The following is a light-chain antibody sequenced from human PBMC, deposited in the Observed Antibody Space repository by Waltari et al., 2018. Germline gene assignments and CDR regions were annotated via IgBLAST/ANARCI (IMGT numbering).Light chain of an antibody. CDR3: SSYISSSTLEL. J-gene: IGLJ2*01. Sequence: QSALTHPASVSGSPGQPITIPCTGTSSDVGGSNYVSWYQQHPGKAPKLMIFDVSNRPSGVSNRFSGSKSGNTASLTISGLQAEDEADYYCSSYISSSTLELFGGGTSLTVL. CDR1: SSDVGGSNY. V-gene: IGLV2-14*03. CDR2: DVS.